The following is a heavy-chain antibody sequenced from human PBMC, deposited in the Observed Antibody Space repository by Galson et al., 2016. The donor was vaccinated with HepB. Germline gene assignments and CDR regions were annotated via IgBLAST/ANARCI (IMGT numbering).Heavy chain of an antibody. CDR1: GFTFSGSA. J-gene: IGHJ4*02. CDR3: ARDINWGLDY. D-gene: IGHD7-27*01. V-gene: IGHV3-48*02. CDR2: INHDSSAM. Sequence: SLRLSCAASGFTFSGSALHWVRQAPGKGLEWVSHINHDSSAMNYALSMKDRFTISRDNAKNSLFLQMDSLSDEDTAVYYCARDINWGLDYWGQGILVTVSS.